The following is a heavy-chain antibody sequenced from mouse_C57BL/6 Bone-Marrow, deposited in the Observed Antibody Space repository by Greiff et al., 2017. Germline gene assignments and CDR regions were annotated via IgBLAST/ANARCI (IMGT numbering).Heavy chain of an antibody. D-gene: IGHD1-1*01. CDR3: TRVNTTVAPYYFDY. CDR1: GYTFTDYE. Sequence: QVQLQQSGAELVRPGASVTLSCKASGYTFTDYEMHWVKQTPVHGLEWIGAIDPETGGTAYNQKFKGKAILTADKSSSTAYMELRSLTSGDSAVYYCTRVNTTVAPYYFDYWGQGTTLTVSS. CDR2: IDPETGGT. V-gene: IGHV1-15*01. J-gene: IGHJ2*01.